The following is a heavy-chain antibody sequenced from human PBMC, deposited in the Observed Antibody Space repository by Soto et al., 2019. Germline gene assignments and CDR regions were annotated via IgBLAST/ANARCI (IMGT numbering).Heavy chain of an antibody. CDR2: ISAYNGNT. D-gene: IGHD3-22*01. CDR1: V. V-gene: IGHV1-18*01. J-gene: IGHJ3*02. CDR3: TRYGAYYYDSSASQNSFDI. Sequence: VVGWVRHAQEKGLEWMGWISAYNGNTNYAQKLQGRVTMTTDTSTSTAYMELRSLKTEDTAVYYCTRYGAYYYDSSASQNSFDIWGQGTMVTVS.